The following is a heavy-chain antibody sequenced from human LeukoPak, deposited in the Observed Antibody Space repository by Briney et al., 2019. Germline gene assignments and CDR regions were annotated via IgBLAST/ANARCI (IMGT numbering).Heavy chain of an antibody. CDR1: GYSFTSYW. J-gene: IGHJ4*02. D-gene: IGHD3-10*01. Sequence: GESLKISCKGSGYSFTSYWIGWVRQMPGKGLEWGVVIYPRDSDTRYSPSFQGQVTISADKSISTAYLQWSSLKASDTAMYYCARRDGSGSYRLDYWGQGTLVTVSS. V-gene: IGHV5-51*01. CDR3: ARRDGSGSYRLDY. CDR2: IYPRDSDT.